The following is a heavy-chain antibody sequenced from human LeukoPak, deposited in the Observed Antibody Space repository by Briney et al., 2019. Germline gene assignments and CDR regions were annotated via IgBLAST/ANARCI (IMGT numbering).Heavy chain of an antibody. CDR1: GGSIGSYY. V-gene: IGHV4-59*01. CDR2: IYYSGST. CDR3: VTSSSSTVHYYYYYMDV. D-gene: IGHD6-6*01. J-gene: IGHJ6*03. Sequence: KPSETLSLTCTVSGGSIGSYYWSWIRQPPGRGLEWIGYIYYSGSTNYNPSLKSRVTISVDTSKNQFSLKLSSVTAADTAVYYCVTSSSSTVHYYYYYMDVWGKGTTVTVSS.